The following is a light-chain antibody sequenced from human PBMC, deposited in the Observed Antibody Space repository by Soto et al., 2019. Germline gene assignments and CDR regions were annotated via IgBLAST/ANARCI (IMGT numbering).Light chain of an antibody. CDR1: QGIRDE. CDR2: AAS. CDR3: LQDYDYNRT. J-gene: IGKJ1*01. V-gene: IGKV1-6*01. Sequence: AIQMTQSPSSLSASVGDRVTITCRASQGIRDELGWYQQKAGKAPNLLISAASRLQSGVPSRFSGRGSGTAFTLTISSLQPEDFAIYYCLQDYDYNRTLGQGTK.